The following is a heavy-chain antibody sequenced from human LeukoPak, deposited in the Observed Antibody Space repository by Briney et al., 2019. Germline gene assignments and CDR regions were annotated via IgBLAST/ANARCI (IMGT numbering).Heavy chain of an antibody. Sequence: SETLSLTCTVSGGSISSYYWSWIRQPPGKGLEWIGYIYYSGSTNYNPSLKSRVTISVDTSKNQFSLKLSSVTAADTAVYYCAKSIAAGGIDYWGQGTLVTVSS. J-gene: IGHJ4*02. D-gene: IGHD6-6*01. CDR2: IYYSGST. V-gene: IGHV4-59*01. CDR3: AKSIAAGGIDY. CDR1: GGSISSYY.